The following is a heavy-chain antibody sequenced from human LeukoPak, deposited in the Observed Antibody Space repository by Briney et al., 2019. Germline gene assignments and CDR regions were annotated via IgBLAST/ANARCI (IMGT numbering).Heavy chain of an antibody. J-gene: IGHJ6*02. CDR3: ARGPSYCSSTSCASYYYYGMDV. D-gene: IGHD2-2*01. Sequence: SETLSLTCAVYGGSFSGYYWSWIRQPPGKGLEWIGEINHSGSTNYNPSLKSRVTISVDTSKNQFSLKLSSVTAADTAVCYCARGPSYCSSTSCASYYYYGMDVWGQGTTVTVSS. CDR1: GGSFSGYY. CDR2: INHSGST. V-gene: IGHV4-34*01.